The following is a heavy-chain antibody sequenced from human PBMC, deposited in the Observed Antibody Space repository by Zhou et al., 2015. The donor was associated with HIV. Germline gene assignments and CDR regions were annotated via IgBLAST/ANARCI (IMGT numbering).Heavy chain of an antibody. Sequence: QVQLVQSGAEVKKPGSSVKVSCKASGGTFSSYFIGWVRQAPGQGLEWMGGITPMFDIHKYAQKFRARLTITVDKVTETAYMEMSSLTSEDTAIYFCARSSVNHDGAFDLWGQGTNIIVSS. CDR2: ITPMFDIH. CDR1: GGTFSSYF. J-gene: IGHJ3*01. D-gene: IGHD1-14*01. CDR3: ARSSVNHDGAFDL. V-gene: IGHV1-69*17.